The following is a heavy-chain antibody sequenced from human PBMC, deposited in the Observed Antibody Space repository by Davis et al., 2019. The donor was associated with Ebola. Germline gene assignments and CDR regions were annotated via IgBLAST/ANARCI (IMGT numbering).Heavy chain of an antibody. D-gene: IGHD6-6*01. CDR1: GGSYSGYY. Sequence: GSLRLSCAVYGGSYSGYYWSWIRQPPGKGLEWIGEINHSGSTNYNPSLKSRVTISVDTSKNQFSLKLSSVTAADTAVYYCARQLIAARRAYYYYYGMDVWGQGTTVTVSS. V-gene: IGHV4-34*01. J-gene: IGHJ6*02. CDR3: ARQLIAARRAYYYYYGMDV. CDR2: INHSGST.